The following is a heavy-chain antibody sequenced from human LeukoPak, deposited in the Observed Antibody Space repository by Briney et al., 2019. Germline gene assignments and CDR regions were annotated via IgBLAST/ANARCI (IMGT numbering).Heavy chain of an antibody. D-gene: IGHD3-3*01. Sequence: SETLSLTCAVYGGSFSGYYWSWIRQPPGKGLEWIGEINHSGSTNYNPSLKSRVTISVDTSKNQFSLKLSSVTAADTAVYYCARERTTIFGAALAFRYFYGMDVWGQGTTVTVSS. CDR1: GGSFSGYY. V-gene: IGHV4-34*01. J-gene: IGHJ6*02. CDR2: INHSGST. CDR3: ARERTTIFGAALAFRYFYGMDV.